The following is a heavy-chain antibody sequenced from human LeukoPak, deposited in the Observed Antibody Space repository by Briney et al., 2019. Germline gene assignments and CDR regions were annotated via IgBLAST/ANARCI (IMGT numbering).Heavy chain of an antibody. CDR3: ARDSGTTVNFRGFDP. D-gene: IGHD4-17*01. J-gene: IGHJ5*02. Sequence: PSETLSLTCTVSGASISSYHWSWIRQPPGKGLEWIGYIYDSGSTNYNPSLKSRVTISVDTSKNQLSLKVSSVTAADTAVYYCARDSGTTVNFRGFDPWGQGTLVTVSS. CDR1: GASISSYH. CDR2: IYDSGST. V-gene: IGHV4-59*12.